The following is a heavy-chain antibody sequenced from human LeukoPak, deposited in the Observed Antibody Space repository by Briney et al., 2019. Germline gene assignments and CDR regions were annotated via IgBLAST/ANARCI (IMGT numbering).Heavy chain of an antibody. J-gene: IGHJ5*02. CDR2: IYPGDSDT. Sequence: GESLQISCKGSGYSFTSYWIGWVRQMPGKGLEWMGIIYPGDSDTRYSPSFQGQVTISADKSISTAYLQWSSLKASDTAMYYCARGYFDWLLYGNNWFDPWGQGTLLTVSS. CDR3: ARGYFDWLLYGNNWFDP. V-gene: IGHV5-51*01. D-gene: IGHD3-9*01. CDR1: GYSFTSYW.